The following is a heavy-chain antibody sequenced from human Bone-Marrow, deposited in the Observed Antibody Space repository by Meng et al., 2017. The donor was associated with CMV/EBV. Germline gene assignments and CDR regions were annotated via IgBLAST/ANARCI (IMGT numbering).Heavy chain of an antibody. Sequence: SETLSLTCTVSGGSVSSGSYYWSWIRQPPGKGLEWIGFISYSGSTNYNPSLKSRVTISADASKNQFSLKLSSVTAADTAVYYCARGRGYSGYDVGWGQGTLVTVSS. CDR2: ISYSGST. J-gene: IGHJ4*02. V-gene: IGHV4-61*01. D-gene: IGHD5-12*01. CDR3: ARGRGYSGYDVG. CDR1: GGSVSSGSYY.